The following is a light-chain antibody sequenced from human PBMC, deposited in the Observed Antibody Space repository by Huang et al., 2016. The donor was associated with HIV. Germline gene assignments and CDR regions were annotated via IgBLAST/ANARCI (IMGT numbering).Light chain of an antibody. J-gene: IGKJ1*01. CDR1: ERVSNY. CDR3: QQSYNIPRT. V-gene: IGKV1-39*01. CDR2: AAS. Sequence: DIQMTQSPPSLSASVGDRVTITCRTNERVSNYLNWYRQKPGKATEFLIYAASNLRTGLPSRVSGSGSGTEFTLTITSLQVQDLATYYCQQSYNIPRTFGQGTKVEIK.